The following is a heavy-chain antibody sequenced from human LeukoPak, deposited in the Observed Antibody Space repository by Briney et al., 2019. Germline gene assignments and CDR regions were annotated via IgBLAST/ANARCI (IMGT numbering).Heavy chain of an antibody. CDR1: GFIVSSNY. V-gene: IGHV3-53*01. CDR3: ATSPASSCLDY. CDR2: FYTGGST. D-gene: IGHD6-13*01. J-gene: IGHJ4*02. Sequence: GGSPRLSCAASGFIVSSNYMSWVRQAPGKGLEWISVFYTGGSTFYADSVKGRFTISRDNSKNTLYLQVNSLRAEDTAVYYCATSPASSCLDYWGQGTLVTVSS.